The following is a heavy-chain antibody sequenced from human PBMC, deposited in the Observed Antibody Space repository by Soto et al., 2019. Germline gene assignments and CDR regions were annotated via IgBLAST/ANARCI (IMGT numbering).Heavy chain of an antibody. CDR2: MNPNSGNT. CDR3: ARDLWFGHYYYGMDV. D-gene: IGHD3-10*01. Sequence: ASVEVSCKASGYTFTSYDINWVRQATGQGLEWMGWMNPNSGNTGYAQKFQGRVTMTRNTSISTAYMELSSLRSEDTAVYYCARDLWFGHYYYGMDVWGQGTTVTVSS. V-gene: IGHV1-8*01. J-gene: IGHJ6*02. CDR1: GYTFTSYD.